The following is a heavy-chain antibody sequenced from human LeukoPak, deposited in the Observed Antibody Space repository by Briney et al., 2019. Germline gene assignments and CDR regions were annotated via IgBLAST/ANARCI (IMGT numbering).Heavy chain of an antibody. CDR3: SREASCDSTSCPQDY. CDR1: GYTFTGHF. D-gene: IGHD2-2*01. V-gene: IGHV1-2*02. Sequence: ASVRVSCKASGYTFTGHFIFWVRQSPGQRLELMAWINPDTGVTNYAQKFQGRVTVASYTSISTAYLDISRLTSDDTALYYCSREASCDSTSCPQDYWGQETLVTVSS. CDR2: INPDTGVT. J-gene: IGHJ4*02.